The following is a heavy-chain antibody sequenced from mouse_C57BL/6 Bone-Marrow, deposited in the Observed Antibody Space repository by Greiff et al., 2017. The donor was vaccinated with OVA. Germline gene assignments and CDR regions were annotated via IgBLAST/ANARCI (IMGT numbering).Heavy chain of an antibody. J-gene: IGHJ2*01. CDR1: GFSLSTSGMG. V-gene: IGHV8-12*01. CDR2: IYWDDDK. Sequence: QVTLKECGPGILQSSQTLSLTCSFSGFSLSTSGMGVSWIRQPSGKGLEWLAHIYWDDDKRYNPSLKSRLTISKDTSRNQVFLKITSVDTADTATYYCARRRSTYFDYWGQGTTLTVSS. D-gene: IGHD1-1*01. CDR3: ARRRSTYFDY.